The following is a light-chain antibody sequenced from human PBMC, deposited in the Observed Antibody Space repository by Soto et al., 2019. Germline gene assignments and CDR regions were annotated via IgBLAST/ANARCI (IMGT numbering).Light chain of an antibody. Sequence: QSVLTQPASVSGSPGQSITISCTGTSSDVGGYNYVSWYQQYAGKAPKVLIYDVSNRPSGVSSRFSGSKSGNTASLTISGLQTEDEADYYCGSYTSSTTPWVFGGGTKLTVL. V-gene: IGLV2-14*01. CDR2: DVS. J-gene: IGLJ3*02. CDR1: SSDVGGYNY. CDR3: GSYTSSTTPWV.